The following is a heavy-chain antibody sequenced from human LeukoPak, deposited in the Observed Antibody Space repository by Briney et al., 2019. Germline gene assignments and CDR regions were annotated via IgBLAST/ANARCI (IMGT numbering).Heavy chain of an antibody. CDR3: ARGGGSGSYWGNYYGMDV. Sequence: PGGSLRLSCTASGFTFSGYSMNWIRQAPGKGLEWVSSFGTRSTSIYHAGSVKGRFTISRDNSKNTLYLQMNSLRAEDTAVYYCARGGGSGSYWGNYYGMDVWGQGTTVTVSS. CDR1: GFTFSGYS. V-gene: IGHV3-21*04. J-gene: IGHJ6*02. D-gene: IGHD3-10*01. CDR2: FGTRSTSI.